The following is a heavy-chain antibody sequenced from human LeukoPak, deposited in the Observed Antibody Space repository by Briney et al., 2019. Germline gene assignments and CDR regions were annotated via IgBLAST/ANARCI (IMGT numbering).Heavy chain of an antibody. CDR2: IYSGGST. J-gene: IGHJ4*02. CDR3: ARIVGATRYFDY. CDR1: GFTVSSNY. V-gene: IGHV3-66*01. Sequence: GGSLRLSCAASGFTVSSNYMSWVRQAPGKGLEWVSVIYSGGSTYYADSVKGRFTISRDNSKNTLYLQMNSLRAEDTAVYYCARIVGATRYFDYWGQGTLVTVSS. D-gene: IGHD1-26*01.